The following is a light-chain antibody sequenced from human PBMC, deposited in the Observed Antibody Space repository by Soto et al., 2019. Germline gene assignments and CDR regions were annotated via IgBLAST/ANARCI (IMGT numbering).Light chain of an antibody. CDR2: AAS. J-gene: IGKJ4*01. Sequence: DIQMTQSPSSLSASIGDRVTITCRAGQTIGSHLNWYQQKPGKAPKLLIFAASNLQSGVPSRFSGSGSGTDFSLTISGLQPEDAATYYCQKYDSGPLTFGGGTKVEI. CDR1: QTIGSH. V-gene: IGKV1-39*01. CDR3: QKYDSGPLT.